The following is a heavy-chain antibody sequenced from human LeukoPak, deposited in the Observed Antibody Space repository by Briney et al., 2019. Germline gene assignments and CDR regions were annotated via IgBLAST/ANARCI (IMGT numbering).Heavy chain of an antibody. CDR2: ITGNHGAT. D-gene: IGHD4-17*01. V-gene: IGHV3-23*01. Sequence: GGSLRLSCAASGFTFSSFAMTWVRQAPGKGLEWVSSITGNHGATYNIDSVKGRFTISRDDSQNTLYLQMNSLRVEDTAVYYCTKDPNGNYVGAFDPWGQGTLVTVSS. CDR3: TKDPNGNYVGAFDP. J-gene: IGHJ5*02. CDR1: GFTFSSFA.